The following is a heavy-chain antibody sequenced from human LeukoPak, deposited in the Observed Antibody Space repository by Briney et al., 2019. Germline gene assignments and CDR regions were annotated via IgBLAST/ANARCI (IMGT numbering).Heavy chain of an antibody. CDR1: GFTFSSYE. CDR3: ARVASRGQEDF. D-gene: IGHD5-12*01. J-gene: IGHJ4*02. V-gene: IGHV3-48*03. Sequence: GGSLRLSCAASGFTFSSYEMNWVRQAPGKGLEWVSYISSSGRTIYYAESVKGRFTISRDNAKNSLYLQMNSLRAEDTAVYYCARVASRGQEDFWGQGTLVTVSS. CDR2: ISSSGRTI.